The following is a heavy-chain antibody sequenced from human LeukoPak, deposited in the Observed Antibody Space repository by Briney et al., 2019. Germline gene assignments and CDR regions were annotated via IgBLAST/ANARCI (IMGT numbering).Heavy chain of an antibody. V-gene: IGHV1-2*02. Sequence: ASVKVACKASGYTFTSYAMNWVRQAPGQGREWMGWINPNSGDTNYAQKFQDRVTMTRDTSISTAYIELNLLRSDDPAVYYCTRGAEGSSWYRSGYYFDYWGQGTLVTVSS. J-gene: IGHJ4*02. D-gene: IGHD6-13*01. CDR2: INPNSGDT. CDR3: TRGAEGSSWYRSGYYFDY. CDR1: GYTFTSYA.